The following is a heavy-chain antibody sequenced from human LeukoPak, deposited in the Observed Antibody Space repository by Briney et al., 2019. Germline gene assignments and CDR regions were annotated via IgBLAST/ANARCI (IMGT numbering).Heavy chain of an antibody. CDR1: GGSVSSFY. J-gene: IGHJ4*02. CDR2: IYTSGNT. Sequence: PSETLSLTCTVSGGSVSSFYWNWIRQPAGKGLEWIGRIYTSGNTNYNPSLKSRVTMSVDTSKNQFSLKLSSVTAADTAVYYCARHDVDTAMALDYWGQGTLVTVSS. CDR3: ARHDVDTAMALDY. V-gene: IGHV4-4*07. D-gene: IGHD5-18*01.